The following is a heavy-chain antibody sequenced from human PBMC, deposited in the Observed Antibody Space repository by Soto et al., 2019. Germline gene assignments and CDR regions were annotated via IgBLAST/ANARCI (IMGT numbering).Heavy chain of an antibody. Sequence: GESLKISCKGSGYSFTSYWISWVRQMPGKGLEWMGRIDPSDSYTNYSPSFQGHVTISADKSISTAYLQWSSLKASDAAMYYCARQLGWLQPIDYWGQGTLVTVSS. CDR3: ARQLGWLQPIDY. CDR2: IDPSDSYT. J-gene: IGHJ4*02. CDR1: GYSFTSYW. D-gene: IGHD5-12*01. V-gene: IGHV5-10-1*01.